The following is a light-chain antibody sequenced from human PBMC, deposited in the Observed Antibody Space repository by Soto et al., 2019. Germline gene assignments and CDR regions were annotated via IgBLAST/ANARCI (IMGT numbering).Light chain of an antibody. Sequence: QSVLTQPASVAGSPGQSIIISCSGSSNDVGGYNLVSWYQHHPDKAPKVIIYEGTKRPSGLSTRFSGSKSGNTASLTISGLQAEDEADYYCCSYAGGRTYVFGSGTKVTV. V-gene: IGLV2-23*01. CDR3: CSYAGGRTYV. J-gene: IGLJ1*01. CDR1: SNDVGGYNL. CDR2: EGT.